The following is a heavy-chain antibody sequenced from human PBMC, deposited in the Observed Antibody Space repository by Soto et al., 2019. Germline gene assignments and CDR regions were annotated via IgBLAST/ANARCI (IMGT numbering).Heavy chain of an antibody. Sequence: SETLSLTCTVSGGSISSYYWSWIRQPPGKGLEWIGYIYYSGSTNYNPSLKSRVTISVDTSKNQFSLKLSSVTAADTAVYYCARAYYGSGNDYWGQGTLVTVSS. CDR2: IYYSGST. D-gene: IGHD3-10*01. CDR1: GGSISSYY. CDR3: ARAYYGSGNDY. V-gene: IGHV4-59*08. J-gene: IGHJ4*02.